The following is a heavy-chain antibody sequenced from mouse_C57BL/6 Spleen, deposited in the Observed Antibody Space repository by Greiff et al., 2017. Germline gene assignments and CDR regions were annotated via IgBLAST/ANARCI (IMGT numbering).Heavy chain of an antibody. CDR3: AREDWEGPPFEY. V-gene: IGHV1-61*01. Sequence: QVQLQQPGAELVRPGSSVKLSCKASGYTFTSYWMDWVKQRPGQGLEWIGNIYPSDSETHYNQKFKDKATLTVDKSSSTAYMQLSSLTSEDSAVYYCAREDWEGPPFEYWGQGTTLTVSS. CDR1: GYTFTSYW. J-gene: IGHJ2*01. CDR2: IYPSDSET. D-gene: IGHD4-1*01.